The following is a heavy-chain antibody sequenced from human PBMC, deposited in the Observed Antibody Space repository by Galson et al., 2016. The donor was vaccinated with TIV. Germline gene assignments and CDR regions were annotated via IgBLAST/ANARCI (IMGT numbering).Heavy chain of an antibody. CDR1: GFSFSSYG. CDR3: AKDPRIYGDYLLAYFDY. V-gene: IGHV3-30*18. D-gene: IGHD4-17*01. J-gene: IGHJ4*02. CDR2: ILYDGSNK. Sequence: SLRLSCAASGFSFSSYGMHWVRQAPGKGLEWVAVILYDGSNKYYADYAKGRFTISRNNSKNTVSLLMNSLRAEDTAVYYCAKDPRIYGDYLLAYFDYWGQGTLVSVSS.